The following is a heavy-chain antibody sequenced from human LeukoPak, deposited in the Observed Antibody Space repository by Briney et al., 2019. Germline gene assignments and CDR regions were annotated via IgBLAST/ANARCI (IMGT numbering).Heavy chain of an antibody. CDR2: IGSKAYGGTT. V-gene: IGHV3-49*04. CDR1: GFTFGDYA. D-gene: IGHD2-2*01. CDR3: TRGPAYYGMDV. Sequence: GGSLRLSCTASGFTFGDYAMSWVRQAPGKGLEWVGFIGSKAYGGTTEYAASVKGRFTISRDDSKSIAYLQMNSLKTEDTAVYYCTRGPAYYGMDVWGQGTTVTVSS. J-gene: IGHJ6*02.